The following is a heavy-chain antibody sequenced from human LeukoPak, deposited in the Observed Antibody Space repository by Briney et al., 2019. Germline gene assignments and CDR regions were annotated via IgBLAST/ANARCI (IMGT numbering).Heavy chain of an antibody. D-gene: IGHD1-14*01. CDR2: IYHSGST. J-gene: IGHJ4*02. V-gene: IGHV4-38-2*02. CDR3: ASVTNHVDY. Sequence: SETLSLTCTVSGYSISSGYYWGWIRQPPGKGLEWIGSIYHSGSTYYNPSLKSRVTISVDTSKNQFSLKLSSVTAADTAVYYCASVTNHVDYWGQGTLVTVSS. CDR1: GYSISSGYY.